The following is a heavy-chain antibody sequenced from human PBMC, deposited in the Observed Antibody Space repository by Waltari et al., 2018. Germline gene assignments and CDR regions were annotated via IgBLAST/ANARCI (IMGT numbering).Heavy chain of an antibody. Sequence: QVQLVQSGAEVKKPGSSVKVSCKASGGTFSSYAISWVRQAPGHGLEWMGGIIPIFGTANYAQKFQGRVTITADESTSTAYMELSSLRSEDTAVYYCARGGNDSARSGYYYILDYWGQGTLVTVSS. J-gene: IGHJ4*02. CDR2: IIPIFGTA. D-gene: IGHD3-22*01. V-gene: IGHV1-69*12. CDR3: ARGGNDSARSGYYYILDY. CDR1: GGTFSSYA.